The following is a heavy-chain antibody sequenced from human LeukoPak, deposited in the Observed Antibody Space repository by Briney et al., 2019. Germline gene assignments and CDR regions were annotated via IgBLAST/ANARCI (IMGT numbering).Heavy chain of an antibody. Sequence: SETLSLTCTVSGGSISTYYWNWFRQPPGKGPEWIGYIYYSGSTNYKPSLRSRVTMSVDTSKNQFSLKLSSVTAADTAVYYCARAPNVDWLPYYFDYWGQGTLVTVSS. V-gene: IGHV4-59*01. CDR2: IYYSGST. D-gene: IGHD3-9*01. CDR3: ARAPNVDWLPYYFDY. J-gene: IGHJ4*02. CDR1: GGSISTYY.